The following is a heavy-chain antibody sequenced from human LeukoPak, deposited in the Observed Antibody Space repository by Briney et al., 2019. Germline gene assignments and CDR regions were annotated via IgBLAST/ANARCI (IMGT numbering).Heavy chain of an antibody. Sequence: SETLSLTCAVYGGSFSGYYWSWIRQPPGKGLEWIGETNHSGSTNYNPSLKSRVTISVDTSKNQFSLKLSSVTAADTAVYYCARGWIRGPPYYYYGMDVWGKGTTVTVSS. CDR3: ARGWIRGPPYYYYGMDV. CDR1: GGSFSGYY. V-gene: IGHV4-34*01. J-gene: IGHJ6*04. D-gene: IGHD1-1*01. CDR2: TNHSGST.